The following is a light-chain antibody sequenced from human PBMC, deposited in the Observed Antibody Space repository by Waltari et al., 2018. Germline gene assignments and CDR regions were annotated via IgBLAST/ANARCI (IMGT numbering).Light chain of an antibody. CDR3: CSLAGTTNNYV. J-gene: IGLJ1*01. Sequence: SALTQPASVSGSPGQSIPISCTGPSSAVGRYNLVSWYQQHPGRGPKLMIYDGTKRPSGVSNRFSGSKSGNTASLTISGVQPEDEADDYCCSLAGTTNNYVFGAGTRVTVL. CDR1: SSAVGRYNL. V-gene: IGLV2-23*01. CDR2: DGT.